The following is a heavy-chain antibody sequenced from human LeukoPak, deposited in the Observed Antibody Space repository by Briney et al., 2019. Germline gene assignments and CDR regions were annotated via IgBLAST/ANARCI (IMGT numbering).Heavy chain of an antibody. J-gene: IGHJ4*02. Sequence: SETLSLTCSVSGGSISSYYWSWIRQPPGKGLEWIGYISYSGNTNYNPSLKSRVTISVDTSKNQFSLKLSSVTAADTAVYYCVSTAGDYWGQGVLVTVSS. D-gene: IGHD5-18*01. V-gene: IGHV4-59*01. CDR2: ISYSGNT. CDR3: VSTAGDY. CDR1: GGSISSYY.